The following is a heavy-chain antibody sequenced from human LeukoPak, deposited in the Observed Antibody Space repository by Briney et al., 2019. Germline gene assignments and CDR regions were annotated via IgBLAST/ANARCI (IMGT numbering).Heavy chain of an antibody. Sequence: ASVKVSCKASGYTFSSSYIHWVRQAPAHGLEWMGIINPSGCSTSYAQKFQGRVTMTRDMSITTAYMELSRLRSDDTAIYYCASGRAYGDPIDAFDIWGQGTMVTVSS. CDR3: ASGRAYGDPIDAFDI. D-gene: IGHD4-17*01. CDR1: GYTFSSSY. CDR2: INPSGCST. V-gene: IGHV1-46*01. J-gene: IGHJ3*02.